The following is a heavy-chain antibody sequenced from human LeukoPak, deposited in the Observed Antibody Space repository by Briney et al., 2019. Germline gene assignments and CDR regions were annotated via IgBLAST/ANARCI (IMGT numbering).Heavy chain of an antibody. D-gene: IGHD5-24*01. V-gene: IGHV4-30-4*01. CDR2: IYYSGST. CDR3: ARRGDGYNYDFDY. J-gene: IGHJ4*02. Sequence: SETLSLTCTVSGGSISSGDYYWSWIRQPPGKGLEWIGYIYYSGSTYYNPSLKSRVTISVDTSKNLFSLKLSSVTAANTAVYYCARRGDGYNYDFDYWGLGTLVTVSS. CDR1: GGSISSGDYY.